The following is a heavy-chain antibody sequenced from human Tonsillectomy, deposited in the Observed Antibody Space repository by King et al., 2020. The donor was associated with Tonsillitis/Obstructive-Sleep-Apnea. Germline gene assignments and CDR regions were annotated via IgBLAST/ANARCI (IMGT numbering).Heavy chain of an antibody. D-gene: IGHD6-6*01. Sequence: QLVQSGGGLIQPGGSLRLSCAASGFTVSSNYMSWVRQAPGKGLEWVSVIYSGGSTYYADSVKGRFTISRDNSKNTLYLQMNSLRAEDTAVYYCARLAARRLRYFDYWGQGTLVTVSS. CDR2: IYSGGST. CDR3: ARLAARRLRYFDY. J-gene: IGHJ4*02. V-gene: IGHV3-53*01. CDR1: GFTVSSNY.